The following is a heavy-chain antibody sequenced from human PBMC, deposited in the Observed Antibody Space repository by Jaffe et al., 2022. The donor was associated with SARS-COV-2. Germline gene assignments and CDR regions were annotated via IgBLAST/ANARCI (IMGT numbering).Heavy chain of an antibody. J-gene: IGHJ4*02. CDR2: ISYDGSNK. D-gene: IGHD2-21*02. V-gene: IGHV3-30*04. CDR1: GFTFSSYA. Sequence: QVQLVESGGGVVQPGRSLRLSCAASGFTFSSYAMHWVRQAPGKGLEWVAVISYDGSNKYYADSVKGRFTISRDNSKNTLYLQMNSLRAEDTAVYYCWSYCGGDCLYYFDYWGQGTLVTVSS. CDR3: WSYCGGDCLYYFDY.